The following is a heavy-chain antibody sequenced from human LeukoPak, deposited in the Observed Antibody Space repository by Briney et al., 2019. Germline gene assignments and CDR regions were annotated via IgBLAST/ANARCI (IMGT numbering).Heavy chain of an antibody. J-gene: IGHJ5*02. CDR3: ARFTPQGYGWGGYNRFDP. V-gene: IGHV4-59*01. CDR1: GGSISSYY. CDR2: IYYSGST. Sequence: SETLSLTCTVSGGSISSYYWNWIRQPPGKGLEWIGYIYYSGSTNYNPSLKSRVTISVDTSKNQFSLNLTSVTAAATAVYYCARFTPQGYGWGGYNRFDPWGQGTLVTVSS. D-gene: IGHD3-16*01.